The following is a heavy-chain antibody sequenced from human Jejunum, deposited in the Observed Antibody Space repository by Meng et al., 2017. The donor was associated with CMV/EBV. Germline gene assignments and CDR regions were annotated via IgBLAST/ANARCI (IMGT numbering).Heavy chain of an antibody. CDR3: ARHVKLSQGGGVDY. CDR2: IWPDGYGT. J-gene: IGHJ4*02. Sequence: GSGCIFTTYWMGWVRQVPGKGLEWMAIIWPDGYGTKYRPSFKGQVTISVDRSISTAYLQRSSLKASDTATYYCARHVKLSQGGGVDYWGQGTLVTVSS. CDR1: GCIFTTYW. D-gene: IGHD2-15*01. V-gene: IGHV5-51*01.